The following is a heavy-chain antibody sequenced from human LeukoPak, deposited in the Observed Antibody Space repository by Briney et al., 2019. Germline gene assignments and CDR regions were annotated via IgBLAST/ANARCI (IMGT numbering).Heavy chain of an antibody. Sequence: GSLRLSCAASGFTFSSYAMSWVRQAPGKGLEWVSAISGSGGSTYYADSVKGRFTISRDNSKNTLYLQMNSLRAEDTAVYYCAKTPSLRYFDWLLTGYYFDYWGQGTLVTVSS. CDR1: GFTFSSYA. CDR2: ISGSGGST. CDR3: AKTPSLRYFDWLLTGYYFDY. D-gene: IGHD3-9*01. V-gene: IGHV3-23*01. J-gene: IGHJ4*02.